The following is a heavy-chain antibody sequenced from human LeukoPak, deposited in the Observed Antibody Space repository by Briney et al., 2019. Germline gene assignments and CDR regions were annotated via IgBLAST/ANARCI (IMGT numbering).Heavy chain of an antibody. J-gene: IGHJ4*02. CDR3: ARGSPYDILTGYYTN. CDR2: IIPIFGTA. CDR1: GGTFSSYA. D-gene: IGHD3-9*01. V-gene: IGHV1-69*05. Sequence: SVKVSCKASGGTFSSYAISWVRQAPGQGLEWMGGIIPIFGTANYAQKFQGRVTITTDESTSTAYMELSSLRSEDTAVYYCARGSPYDILTGYYTNWGQGTLVTVSS.